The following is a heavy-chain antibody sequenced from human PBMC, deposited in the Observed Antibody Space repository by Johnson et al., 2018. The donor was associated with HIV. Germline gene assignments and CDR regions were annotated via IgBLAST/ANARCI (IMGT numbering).Heavy chain of an antibody. CDR1: GFTFTTYA. V-gene: IGHV3-30*04. D-gene: IGHD6-13*01. CDR2: ISYDGSNK. J-gene: IGHJ3*02. CDR3: APAGPDAFDI. Sequence: VQLVESGGGVVQPGRSLRLSCAASGFTFTTYALHWVRRAPGKGLECVAVISYDGSNKYYADSVKGRFTISRDNSKNTLYLQMNSLSAEDTAVYYCAPAGPDAFDIWGQGTMVTVSS.